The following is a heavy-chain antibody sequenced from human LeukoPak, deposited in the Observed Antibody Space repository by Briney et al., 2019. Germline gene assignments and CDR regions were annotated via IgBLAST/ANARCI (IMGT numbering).Heavy chain of an antibody. CDR1: GDSISRYY. V-gene: IGHV4-59*08. D-gene: IGHD2-2*01. CDR3: ARSYQAQTLDY. J-gene: IGHJ4*02. Sequence: SETLSLTCTVSGDSISRYYWSWLRQPPGKGLEWIGYIYYSGSTNYNPSLKSRVTISVDTSKNQFSLKLSSVTAADTAVYYCARSYQAQTLDYWGQGTLVTVSS. CDR2: IYYSGST.